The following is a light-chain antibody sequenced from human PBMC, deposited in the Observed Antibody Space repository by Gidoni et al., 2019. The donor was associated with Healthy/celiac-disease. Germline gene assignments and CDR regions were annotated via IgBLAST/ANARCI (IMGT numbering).Light chain of an antibody. V-gene: IGKV3-15*01. CDR2: GAS. J-gene: IGKJ1*01. CDR3: QQYNNWPPWT. CDR1: QSVSSI. Sequence: EIVMTQSPATLSVSPGERATLSCRASQSVSSILAGYQQKPGQAPRLLIYGASTRATGIPARFSGSGSGTEFTLTISSLQSEDFAVYYCQQYNNWPPWTCGQGTKVEIK.